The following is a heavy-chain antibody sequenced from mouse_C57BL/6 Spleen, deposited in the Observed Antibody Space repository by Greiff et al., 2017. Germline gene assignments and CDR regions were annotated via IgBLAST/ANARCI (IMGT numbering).Heavy chain of an antibody. CDR2: INPNNGGT. J-gene: IGHJ2*01. CDR3: ARDYGTPFDY. D-gene: IGHD1-1*01. Sequence: EVQLQQSGPELVKPGASVKISCKASGYTFTDYYMNWVKQSHGKSLEWIGDINPNNGGTSYNQKFKGKATLTVDKSSSTAYMELRSLTSEDSAVYSCARDYGTPFDYWGQGTTLTVSS. CDR1: GYTFTDYY. V-gene: IGHV1-26*01.